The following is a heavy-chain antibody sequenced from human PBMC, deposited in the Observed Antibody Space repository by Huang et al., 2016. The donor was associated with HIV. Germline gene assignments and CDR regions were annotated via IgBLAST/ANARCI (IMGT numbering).Heavy chain of an antibody. Sequence: QVQLQQWGAGLLKPSETLSLTCAVYGGSFSGYYWSWIRQSPGKGLGWSGEIKQSVSTNDSPSRKGRLTISVDTSKNQFSLKLSSVTAADTAVYYCARERMMSWLDDHDAFDIWGQGTMVTVSS. V-gene: IGHV4-34*01. J-gene: IGHJ3*02. CDR3: ARERMMSWLDDHDAFDI. CDR2: IKQSVST. D-gene: IGHD1-1*01. CDR1: GGSFSGYY.